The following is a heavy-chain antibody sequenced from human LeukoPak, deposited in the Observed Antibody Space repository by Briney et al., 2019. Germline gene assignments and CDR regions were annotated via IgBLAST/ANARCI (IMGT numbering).Heavy chain of an antibody. Sequence: SETLSLTCTVSGGSISSGSYYWSWIRQPAGKGLEWIGRIYNSGNTNYNPSLKSRVTISVDTSKNQFSLKLSSATAADTAVYYCARAITFGSYCTNGVCYGRAYYFDYWGQGTLVTVSS. J-gene: IGHJ4*02. V-gene: IGHV4-61*02. CDR3: ARAITFGSYCTNGVCYGRAYYFDY. CDR2: IYNSGNT. CDR1: GGSISSGSYY. D-gene: IGHD2-8*01.